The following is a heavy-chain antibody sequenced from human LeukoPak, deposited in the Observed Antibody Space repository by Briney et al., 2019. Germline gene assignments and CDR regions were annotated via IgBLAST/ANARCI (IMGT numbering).Heavy chain of an antibody. CDR2: INSRSSTI. D-gene: IGHD6-19*01. CDR1: GFTFTSYS. Sequence: PGGSLRLSCTASGFTFTSYSMNWVRQTPGKGLEWVSYINSRSSTIYYADSVMGRFTISRDNAKNSLYLQMNSLRDEDTAVYYCARDRPNTGWYYFDYWGQGTLVTVSS. V-gene: IGHV3-48*02. J-gene: IGHJ4*02. CDR3: ARDRPNTGWYYFDY.